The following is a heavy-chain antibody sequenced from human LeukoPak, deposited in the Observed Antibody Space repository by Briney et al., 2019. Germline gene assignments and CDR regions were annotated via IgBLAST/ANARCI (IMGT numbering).Heavy chain of an antibody. V-gene: IGHV3-74*01. Sequence: GGSLRLSCTASGFTFSSYWMHWVRQAPGKGLVWVSRINSDGSSTSYADSVKGRFTISRDNAKNTLYLQMNSLRAEDTAVYYCARPDYGDYDGWFDPWGQGTLVTVSS. J-gene: IGHJ5*02. CDR2: INSDGSST. D-gene: IGHD4-17*01. CDR3: ARPDYGDYDGWFDP. CDR1: GFTFSSYW.